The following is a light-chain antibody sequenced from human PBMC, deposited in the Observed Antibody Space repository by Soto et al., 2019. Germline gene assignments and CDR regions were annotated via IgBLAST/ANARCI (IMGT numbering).Light chain of an antibody. CDR3: QQYANSPPT. CDR2: GAS. Sequence: EIELTQSPGTLSLSPGERATLSCRASQSVSSNYLAWYQQKPGQAPRLLIYGASTRATGIPDRFSGSGSGTDFTLTISRLEPEDFAVYYCQQYANSPPTFGQGTKVEIK. J-gene: IGKJ1*01. V-gene: IGKV3-20*01. CDR1: QSVSSNY.